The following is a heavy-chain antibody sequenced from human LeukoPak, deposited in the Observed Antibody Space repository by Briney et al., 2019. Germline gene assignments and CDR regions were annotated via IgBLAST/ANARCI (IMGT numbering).Heavy chain of an antibody. J-gene: IGHJ4*02. V-gene: IGHV1-8*01. Sequence: GASVKVSCKASGYTFISYDINWVRQATGQGLEWMGWMNPNSGNTGYAQKFQGRVTMTRNTSISTAYMELSSLRSEDTAVYYCARPSWRRYLDWLLFCWGQEPLVTVSS. CDR2: MNPNSGNT. D-gene: IGHD3-9*01. CDR3: ARPSWRRYLDWLLFC. CDR1: GYTFISYD.